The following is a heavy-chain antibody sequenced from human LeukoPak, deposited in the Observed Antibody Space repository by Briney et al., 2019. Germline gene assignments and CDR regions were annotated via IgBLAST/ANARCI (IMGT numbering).Heavy chain of an antibody. V-gene: IGHV3-23*01. J-gene: IGHJ4*02. CDR2: ISGGGGST. CDR1: GFTFTSYS. CDR3: ARDFWWLPDY. Sequence: GGSLRLSCAASGFTFTSYSMNWVRQAPGKGLERVSTISGGGGSTYYADSVKGRFTISRDNSKNMLYLQLNSLTTEDTALYYCARDFWWLPDYWGQGTLVTVSS. D-gene: IGHD3-3*01.